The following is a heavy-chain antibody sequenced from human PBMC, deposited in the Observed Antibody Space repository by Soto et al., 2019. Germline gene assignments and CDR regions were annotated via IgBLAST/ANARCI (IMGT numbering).Heavy chain of an antibody. CDR1: GYTFTSYY. Sequence: QVQLVQSGAEVKKPGASVKVSCKASGYTFTSYYMHWVRQAPGQGLEWMGIINPSGGSTSYAQKFQGRVTMTRDTSTSTVYMELSSLRSEDTAVYYCARDDGIAAAVSPGDIWGQGTMVTVSS. V-gene: IGHV1-46*03. CDR2: INPSGGST. J-gene: IGHJ3*02. D-gene: IGHD6-13*01. CDR3: ARDDGIAAAVSPGDI.